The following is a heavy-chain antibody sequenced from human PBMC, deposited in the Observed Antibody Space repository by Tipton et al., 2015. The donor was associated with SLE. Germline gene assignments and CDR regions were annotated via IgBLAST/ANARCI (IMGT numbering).Heavy chain of an antibody. Sequence: TLSLTCTVSGGSISSGSYYWSWIRQPPGKGLEWIGSIYYSGSTYYNPSLKSRVTISVDTSKNQFSLKLSSVTAADTAVYYCAREGRREQLALGYWGQGTLVTVSS. J-gene: IGHJ4*02. V-gene: IGHV4-39*07. CDR3: AREGRREQLALGY. CDR2: IYYSGST. CDR1: GGSISSGSYY. D-gene: IGHD6-6*01.